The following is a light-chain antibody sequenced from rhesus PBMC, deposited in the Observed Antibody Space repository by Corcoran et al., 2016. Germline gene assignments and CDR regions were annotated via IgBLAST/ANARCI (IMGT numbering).Light chain of an antibody. Sequence: DIQMTQSPSFLSASVGDRVTITCRASENVNNYLNWYQQKPGKAPKLLTYKASPLQSGVPSRFSGNGSGTDYTFTISSLQPEDFATYYCQHGYGTPYSFGQGTKVEIK. CDR2: KAS. CDR1: ENVNNY. CDR3: QHGYGTPYS. J-gene: IGKJ2*01. V-gene: IGKV1-74*01.